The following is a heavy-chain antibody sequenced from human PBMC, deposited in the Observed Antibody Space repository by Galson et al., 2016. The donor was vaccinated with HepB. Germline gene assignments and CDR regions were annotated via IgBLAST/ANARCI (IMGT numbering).Heavy chain of an antibody. Sequence: SLRLSCAASGFTFSLYWMHWVRQAPGKGLVWVSQINSDGSDANYADSVKGRFTISRDNARNPLYLQMNSLRVEDTVVYYCASDGVVLVAATLDYWGQGTLVTVSS. CDR2: INSDGSDA. CDR1: GFTFSLYW. D-gene: IGHD2-15*01. V-gene: IGHV3-74*01. CDR3: ASDGVVLVAATLDY. J-gene: IGHJ4*02.